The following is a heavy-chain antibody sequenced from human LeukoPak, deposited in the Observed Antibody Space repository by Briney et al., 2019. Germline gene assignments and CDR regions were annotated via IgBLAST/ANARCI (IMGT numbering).Heavy chain of an antibody. CDR3: ARVYSNHRVLDY. Sequence: SETLSLTCTVSGGSISSGGYYWSWIRQHPGKGLEWIGYIYYSGSTYYNPSLKSRVTISVDTSKNQFSLKLSSVTAADTAVYYCARVYSNHRVLDYWGQGTLVTVSS. CDR1: GGSISSGGYY. CDR2: IYYSGST. J-gene: IGHJ4*02. V-gene: IGHV4-31*03. D-gene: IGHD4-11*01.